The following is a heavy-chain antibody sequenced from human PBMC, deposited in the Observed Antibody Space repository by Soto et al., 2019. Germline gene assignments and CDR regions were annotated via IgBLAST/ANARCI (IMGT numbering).Heavy chain of an antibody. D-gene: IGHD6-6*01. CDR2: INSDGSST. Sequence: PGGSLRLSCAASGFTFSSYWMHWVRQAPGKGLVWVSRINSDGSSTSYADSVKGRFTISRDNAKNTLYLQMNSLRAEDTAVYYCAREGNIAARPWWFDPWGQGTLVTVSS. J-gene: IGHJ5*02. V-gene: IGHV3-74*01. CDR1: GFTFSSYW. CDR3: AREGNIAARPWWFDP.